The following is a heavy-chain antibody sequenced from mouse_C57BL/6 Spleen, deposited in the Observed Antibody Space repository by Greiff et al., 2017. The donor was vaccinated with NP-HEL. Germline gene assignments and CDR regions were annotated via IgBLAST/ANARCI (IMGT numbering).Heavy chain of an antibody. J-gene: IGHJ3*01. V-gene: IGHV1-50*01. CDR3: ARGEINWDRFAY. CDR2: IDPSDSYT. D-gene: IGHD4-1*01. CDR1: GYTFTSYW. Sequence: QVQLQQPGAELVKPGASVKLSCKASGYTFTSYWMQWVKQRPGQGLEWIGEIDPSDSYTNYNQKFKGKATLTVDTSSSTAYMQLSSLTSEDSAVYYCARGEINWDRFAYWGQGTLVTVSA.